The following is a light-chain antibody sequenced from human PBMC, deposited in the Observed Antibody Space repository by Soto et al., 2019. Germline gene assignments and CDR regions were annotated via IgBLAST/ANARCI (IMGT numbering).Light chain of an antibody. CDR1: SSDVGGYNF. J-gene: IGLJ1*01. CDR2: DVT. CDR3: SSYTSISTYV. Sequence: QSALTQPASVSGSPGQSITISCTGTSSDVGGYNFVSWYQQHPDKAPKLMIYDVTNRPSGVSNRFSGSKSGNTASLTISGLQAEDEADYYCSSYTSISTYVFGTGTRSSS. V-gene: IGLV2-14*01.